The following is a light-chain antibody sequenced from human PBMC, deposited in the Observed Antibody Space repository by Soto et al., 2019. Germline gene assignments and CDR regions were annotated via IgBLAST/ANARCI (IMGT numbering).Light chain of an antibody. CDR1: QSVSSY. CDR2: DAS. Sequence: EIVFKQSPGTLSLPPGERARLSCSASQSVSSYLAWYQQKPGQAPRLLIYDASNRATGIPARFSGRGSGTDFTLTISILEPEDFAVYYCQQRQYWPLITFGQVTRLEIK. J-gene: IGKJ5*01. CDR3: QQRQYWPLIT. V-gene: IGKV3-11*01.